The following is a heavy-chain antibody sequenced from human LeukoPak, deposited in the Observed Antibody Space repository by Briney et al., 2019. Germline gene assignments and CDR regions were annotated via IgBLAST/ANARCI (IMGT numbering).Heavy chain of an antibody. V-gene: IGHV3-13*01. CDR2: IGTAGDT. CDR3: ATSGSLPEGFQH. J-gene: IGHJ1*01. CDR1: GFTFSSYD. D-gene: IGHD1-26*01. Sequence: PGRSLRLSCVASGFTFSSYDMHWVRQATGKGLEWVSAIGTAGDTYYPGSVKGRFTISRENAKNSLYLQMNSLRAGDTAVYYCATSGSLPEGFQHWGQGTLVTVSS.